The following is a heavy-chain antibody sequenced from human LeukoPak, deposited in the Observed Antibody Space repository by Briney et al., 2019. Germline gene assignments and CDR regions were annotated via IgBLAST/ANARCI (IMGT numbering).Heavy chain of an antibody. CDR1: GFTFSSYW. J-gene: IGHJ3*02. CDR2: IKRDGSEK. V-gene: IGHV3-7*01. CDR3: AREVGALSPDAFDI. D-gene: IGHD1-26*01. Sequence: GGSLRLSCAASGFTFSSYWMSWVRQAPGKGLEWVANIKRDGSEKYYVDSVKGRFTISRDNAKSSLYLQMNSLRAEDTAVYYCAREVGALSPDAFDIWGQGTMVTASS.